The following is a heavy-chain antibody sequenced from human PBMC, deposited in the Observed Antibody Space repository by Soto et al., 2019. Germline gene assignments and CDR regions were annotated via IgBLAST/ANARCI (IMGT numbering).Heavy chain of an antibody. V-gene: IGHV1-2*02. J-gene: IGHJ6*02. CDR3: ARGGSGYYSDYYYYGMDV. CDR2: INPNSGGT. Sequence: ASVKVSCKASGYTFTGYYMHWVRQAPGQGLEWMGWINPNSGGTNYAQKFQGRVTMTRDTSISTAYMELSRLRSDDTAVYYCARGGSGYYSDYYYYGMDVWGQGTPVTVSS. D-gene: IGHD3-22*01. CDR1: GYTFTGYY.